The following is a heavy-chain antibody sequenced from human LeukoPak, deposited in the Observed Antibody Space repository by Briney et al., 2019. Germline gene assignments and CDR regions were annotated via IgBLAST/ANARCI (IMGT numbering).Heavy chain of an antibody. CDR2: ISGSGGT. CDR1: GFMFSNFA. Sequence: GGSLRLSCAASGFMFSNFAMSWVRQAPGKGLEWVSAISGSGGTYYADSVKGRFTISRDNSKNTLYLQMNNLRAEDTAIYYCAKKGLASAGRPPYFDYWGQGALVTAPS. D-gene: IGHD6-13*01. CDR3: AKKGLASAGRPPYFDY. J-gene: IGHJ4*02. V-gene: IGHV3-23*01.